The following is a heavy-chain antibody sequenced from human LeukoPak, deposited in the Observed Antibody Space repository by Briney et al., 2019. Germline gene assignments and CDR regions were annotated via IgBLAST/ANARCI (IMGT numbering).Heavy chain of an antibody. D-gene: IGHD3-22*01. CDR2: ISYDGSNK. CDR1: GFTFSSYA. Sequence: GGSLRLSCAASGFTFSSYAMHWVRQAPGKGLEWVAVISYDGSNKYYADSVKGRFTISRDNSKNTLYLQMNSLRAEDTAVYYCARAHYSMIVVAFSFDYWGQGTLVTVSS. J-gene: IGHJ4*02. V-gene: IGHV3-30-3*01. CDR3: ARAHYSMIVVAFSFDY.